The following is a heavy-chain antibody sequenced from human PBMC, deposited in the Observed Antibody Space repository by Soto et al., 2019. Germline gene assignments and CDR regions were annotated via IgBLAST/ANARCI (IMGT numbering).Heavy chain of an antibody. V-gene: IGHV3-30*18. Sequence: QTGGSLRLSCAASGFTFSSYGMHWVRQAPGKGLEWVAVISYDGSNKYYADSVKGRFTISRDNSKNTLYLQMNSLRAEDTAVYYCAKDSPTTPLDYWGQGTLVTVSS. CDR1: GFTFSSYG. CDR3: AKDSPTTPLDY. CDR2: ISYDGSNK. J-gene: IGHJ4*02. D-gene: IGHD5-12*01.